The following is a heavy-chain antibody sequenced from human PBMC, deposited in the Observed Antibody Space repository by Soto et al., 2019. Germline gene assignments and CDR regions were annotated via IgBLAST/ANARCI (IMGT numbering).Heavy chain of an antibody. CDR3: ARDTNTLTYYYHGMDV. CDR2: INPSGGTT. CDR1: GYTFTSYY. V-gene: IGHV1-46*01. D-gene: IGHD5-18*01. Sequence: ASVKVSCKASGYTFTSYYMHWVRQAPGQGLEWMGIINPSGGTTNYAQKFQGRVTMTRDTSTSIVYMELSSLRSEDTAVYYCARDTNTLTYYYHGMDVWGQGTTVTVSS. J-gene: IGHJ6*02.